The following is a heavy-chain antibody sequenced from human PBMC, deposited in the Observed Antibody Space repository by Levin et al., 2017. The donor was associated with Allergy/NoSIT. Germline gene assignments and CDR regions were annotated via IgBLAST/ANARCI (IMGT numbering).Heavy chain of an antibody. J-gene: IGHJ6*02. CDR2: IIPKFGAA. CDR1: GDTFTNYA. CDR3: ARNKAIPNYYYGMDV. Sequence: GASVKVSCKASGDTFTNYAIGWVRQAPGQGLEWMGDIIPKFGAAQYAQKFQGRLTLTADKSANIAYMDLNSLRSEYTAVYYCARNKAIPNYYYGMDVWGQGTTVIVSS. D-gene: IGHD2-21*01. V-gene: IGHV1-69*06.